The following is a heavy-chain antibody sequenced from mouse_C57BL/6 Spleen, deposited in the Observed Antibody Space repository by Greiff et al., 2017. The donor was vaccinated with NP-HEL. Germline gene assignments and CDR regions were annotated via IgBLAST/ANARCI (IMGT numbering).Heavy chain of an antibody. CDR1: GYTFTSYW. CDR2: IHPNSGST. CDR3: ARFYYGSSTAWFAY. J-gene: IGHJ3*01. V-gene: IGHV1-64*01. D-gene: IGHD1-1*01. Sequence: QVQLQQPGAELVKPGASVKLSCKASGYTFTSYWMHWVKQRPGQGLEWIGMIHPNSGSTNYNAKFKSKATLTVDKSSSTAYLQLSSLTSEDSAVYYCARFYYGSSTAWFAYWGQGTLVTVSA.